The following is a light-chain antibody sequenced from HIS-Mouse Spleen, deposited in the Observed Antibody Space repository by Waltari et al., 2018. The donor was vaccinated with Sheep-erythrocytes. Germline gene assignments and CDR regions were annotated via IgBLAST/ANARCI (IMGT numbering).Light chain of an antibody. CDR1: SSNIGSNY. CDR2: RNN. V-gene: IGLV1-47*01. CDR3: AAWDDILSVVV. J-gene: IGLJ2*01. Sequence: QSVLTQPPSASGTPGQRVTISCSGSSSNIGSNYVYWYQQLPGTAPNLLIYRNNQRPSGIPERFSGSTSGPSASLAISGLRSEDEADYYCAAWDDILSVVVFGGGTKLTVL.